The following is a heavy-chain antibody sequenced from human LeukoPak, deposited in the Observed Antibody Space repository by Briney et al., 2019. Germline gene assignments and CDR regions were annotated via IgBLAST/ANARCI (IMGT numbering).Heavy chain of an antibody. D-gene: IGHD3-10*01. CDR3: ARKMVRGVSGFDY. CDR1: GYTFTGYD. J-gene: IGHJ4*02. V-gene: IGHV1-8*01. CDR2: MNPNSGNT. Sequence: ASVKVSCKASGYTFTGYDINWVRQATGQGLEWMGWMNPNSGNTDYAQKFQGRVTMTRDTSISTAYMELSRLRSDDTAVYYCARKMVRGVSGFDYWGQGTLVTVSS.